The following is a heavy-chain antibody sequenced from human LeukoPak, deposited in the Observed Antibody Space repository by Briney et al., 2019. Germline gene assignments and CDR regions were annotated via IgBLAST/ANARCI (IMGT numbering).Heavy chain of an antibody. D-gene: IGHD6-19*01. CDR1: GYTFTSYG. V-gene: IGHV1-18*01. CDR3: ARRIAVAGTDYFDY. Sequence: ASVKVSCKASGYTFTSYGISWVRQAPGQGPEWMGWISAYNGNTNYAQKLQGRVTMTTDTSTSTAYMELRSLRSDDTAVYYCARRIAVAGTDYFDYWGQGTLVTVSS. J-gene: IGHJ4*02. CDR2: ISAYNGNT.